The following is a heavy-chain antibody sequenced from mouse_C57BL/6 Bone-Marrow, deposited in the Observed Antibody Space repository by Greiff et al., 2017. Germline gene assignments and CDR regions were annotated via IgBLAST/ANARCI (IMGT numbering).Heavy chain of an antibody. CDR1: GYTFTSYG. D-gene: IGHD2-4*01. Sequence: QVQLQQSGAELARPGASVKLSCKASGYTFTSYGISWVKQRTGQGLEWIGEIYPRSGNTYYNEKFKGKATLTADKSSSTAYMELRSLTSEDSAVYVFARCIYYDYDYDYWGQGTTLTVSS. V-gene: IGHV1-81*01. CDR3: ARCIYYDYDYDY. J-gene: IGHJ2*01. CDR2: IYPRSGNT.